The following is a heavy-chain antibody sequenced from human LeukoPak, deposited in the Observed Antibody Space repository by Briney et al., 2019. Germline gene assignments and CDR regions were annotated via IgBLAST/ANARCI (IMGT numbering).Heavy chain of an antibody. V-gene: IGHV1-69*04. CDR1: GYTFTSYA. CDR3: ARDPGYCSSTSCNSPLFDY. Sequence: GASVKVSCKASGYTFTSYAISWVRQAPGQGLEWMGRIIPILGIANYAQKSQGRVTITADKSTSTAYMELSSLRSEDTAVYYCARDPGYCSSTSCNSPLFDYWGQGTLVTVSS. J-gene: IGHJ4*02. D-gene: IGHD2-2*02. CDR2: IIPILGIA.